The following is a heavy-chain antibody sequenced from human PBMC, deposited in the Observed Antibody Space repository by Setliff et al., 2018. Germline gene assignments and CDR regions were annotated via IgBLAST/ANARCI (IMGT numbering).Heavy chain of an antibody. CDR3: TRAVTAFDI. V-gene: IGHV3-21*01. CDR1: GFTFSSYT. Sequence: GESLKLSCAASGFTFSSYTMSWVRQAPGKGLEWVSSISGNGNYIYYADSMKGRFTVSRDNAKNSLYLQMNSLRAEDAAVYYCTRAVTAFDIWGQGTMVTVSS. D-gene: IGHD5-18*01. CDR2: ISGNGNYI. J-gene: IGHJ3*02.